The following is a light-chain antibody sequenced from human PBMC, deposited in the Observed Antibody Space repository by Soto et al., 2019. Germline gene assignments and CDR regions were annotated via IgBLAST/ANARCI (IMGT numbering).Light chain of an antibody. V-gene: IGKV1-5*01. Sequence: DIQMTQSPSTLSASVGDRDTITCRASQSMNDWLAWYQQKPGKAPKVLIYDASSLQSGVPSRFSGSGSGTEFTLTIDSLQPDDVATYYCLRYNAFSQTFGQGTKVDIK. CDR1: QSMNDW. J-gene: IGKJ1*01. CDR3: LRYNAFSQT. CDR2: DAS.